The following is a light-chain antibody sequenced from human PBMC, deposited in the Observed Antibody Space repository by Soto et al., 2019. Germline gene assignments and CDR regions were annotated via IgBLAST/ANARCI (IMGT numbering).Light chain of an antibody. V-gene: IGKV3-15*01. CDR1: QNIYSN. Sequence: ILMTQSPATLSVSPGERATLSCRASQNIYSNVAWYQQRPGQAPRLLIYRASTRAPGIPARFSGSGSGTEFPLPISRMKSEDFTVYSCLQYHNLWAFGQGTKVDIK. CDR3: LQYHNLWA. CDR2: RAS. J-gene: IGKJ1*01.